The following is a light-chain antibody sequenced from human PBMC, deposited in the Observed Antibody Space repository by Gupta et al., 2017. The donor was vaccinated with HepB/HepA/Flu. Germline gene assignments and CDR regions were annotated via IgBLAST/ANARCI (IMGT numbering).Light chain of an antibody. J-gene: IGLJ3*02. CDR2: QDK. CDR1: TLSRQY. CDR3: QSLDASGRV. V-gene: IGLV3-25*03. Sequence: SDELTPPPSVSVSPGQTARITCSGDTLSRQYTYWYQQRPGQAPILIIFQDKERPPGIPERFSASSSGTTASLTISDVQSEDAADYFCQSLDASGRVFGGGTKLTVL.